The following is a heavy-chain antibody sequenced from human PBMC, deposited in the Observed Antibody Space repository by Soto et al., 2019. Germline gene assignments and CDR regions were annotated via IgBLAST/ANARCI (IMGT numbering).Heavy chain of an antibody. Sequence: SETLSLTCTVSGGSVSIGSYYWSCIRQPPGKGLEWIGYIYYSGSTNYNPSLKSRVTISVDTSKNQFSLKLSSVTAADTAVYYCARDSLSIAARLRSEYYYYGMDVWGQGTTVTVSS. CDR1: GGSVSIGSYY. D-gene: IGHD6-6*01. CDR3: ARDSLSIAARLRSEYYYYGMDV. J-gene: IGHJ6*02. CDR2: IYYSGST. V-gene: IGHV4-61*01.